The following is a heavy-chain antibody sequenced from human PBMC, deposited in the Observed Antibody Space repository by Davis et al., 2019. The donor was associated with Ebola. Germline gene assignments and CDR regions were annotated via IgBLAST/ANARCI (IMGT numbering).Heavy chain of an antibody. CDR1: GYTFTSYG. D-gene: IGHD3-3*01. CDR2: ISAYNGNT. Sequence: GESLKVSCKASGYTFTSYGISWVRQAPGQGLEWMGWISAYNGNTNYAQKLQGRVTMTTDTSTSTAYMELRSLRSDDTAVYYCARGDTIFGVVIMGYYYYGMDVWGQGTTVTVSS. CDR3: ARGDTIFGVVIMGYYYYGMDV. V-gene: IGHV1-18*01. J-gene: IGHJ6*02.